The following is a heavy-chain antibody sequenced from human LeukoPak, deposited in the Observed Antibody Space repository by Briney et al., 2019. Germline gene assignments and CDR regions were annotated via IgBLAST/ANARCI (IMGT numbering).Heavy chain of an antibody. J-gene: IGHJ5*02. V-gene: IGHV3-23*01. CDR1: VFTFRSYA. CDR2: ISGSGGST. D-gene: IGHD6-19*01. Sequence: GGSLRLSCAASVFTFRSYAVSCVPQAPREGVECVSNISGSGGSTSYADSVEGGFTISRDNSKNTLYLQMSSLRAEDTAVYYCAKVFQSSGWLLPYDPWGQGTLVTVSS. CDR3: AKVFQSSGWLLPYDP.